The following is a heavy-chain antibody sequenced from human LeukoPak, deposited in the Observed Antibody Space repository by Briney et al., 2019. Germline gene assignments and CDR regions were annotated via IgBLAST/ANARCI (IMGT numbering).Heavy chain of an antibody. CDR3: AKLAVVYDAFDI. V-gene: IGHV3-20*04. CDR1: GFKFDDYG. CDR2: INWNGGSR. Sequence: GGSLRLSCAASGFKFDDYGMSWVRQAPGKGLEWVSGINWNGGSRGYTDSVKGRFTISRDNAKNSLYLQMNSLRAEDTALYYCAKLAVVYDAFDIWGQGTMVTVSS. D-gene: IGHD6-19*01. J-gene: IGHJ3*02.